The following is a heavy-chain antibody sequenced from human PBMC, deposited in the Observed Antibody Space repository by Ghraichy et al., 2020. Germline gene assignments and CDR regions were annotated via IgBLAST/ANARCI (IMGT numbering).Heavy chain of an antibody. J-gene: IGHJ5*02. CDR3: ARPFYFDWLFQTWFDP. V-gene: IGHV4-39*01. CDR1: GGSISSSRYY. Sequence: SETLSLTCTVSGGSISSSRYYWGWIRQPPGKGLEWIGSIYYSGSTYYNPSLKSRVTISVDTSKNQFSLKLSSVTAADTAVYYCARPFYFDWLFQTWFDPWGQGTLVTVSS. D-gene: IGHD3-9*01. CDR2: IYYSGST.